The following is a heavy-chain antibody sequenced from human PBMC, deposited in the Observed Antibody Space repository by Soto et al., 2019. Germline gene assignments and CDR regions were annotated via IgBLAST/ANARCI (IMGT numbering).Heavy chain of an antibody. Sequence: EVQLLESGGGLVQPGGSLRLSCAVSGFTFSTCDMSWVREAPGKGLEWVSGISSSGGSTYYSDSVKGRFTISRDDSKNTLYLQMYSLGAGDTAVYYCSKGVGGSYYRAFDVWGQGSMVTVSS. V-gene: IGHV3-23*01. CDR2: ISSSGGST. CDR3: SKGVGGSYYRAFDV. J-gene: IGHJ3*01. D-gene: IGHD3-10*01. CDR1: GFTFSTCD.